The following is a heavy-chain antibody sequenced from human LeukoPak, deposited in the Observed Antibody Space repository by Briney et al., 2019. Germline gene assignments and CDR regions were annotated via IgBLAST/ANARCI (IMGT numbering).Heavy chain of an antibody. J-gene: IGHJ4*02. CDR3: ARHGDDYGVDY. CDR1: GGSFSGYY. CDR2: INHRGST. V-gene: IGHV4-34*01. D-gene: IGHD4-17*01. Sequence: SETLSLTCAVYGGSFSGYYWSWIRQPPGKGREWIGEINHRGSTNYNPSLKSRVTISVDTSKNQFSLKLSSVTAADTAVYYCARHGDDYGVDYWGQGTLVTVSS.